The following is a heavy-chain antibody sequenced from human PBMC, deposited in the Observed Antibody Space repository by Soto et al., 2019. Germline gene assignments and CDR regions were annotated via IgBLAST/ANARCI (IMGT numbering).Heavy chain of an antibody. J-gene: IGHJ4*02. CDR1: GFTFSSYE. V-gene: IGHV3-48*03. CDR2: ISSSGSTI. CDR3: ARDLSYYGSGSY. D-gene: IGHD3-10*01. Sequence: QAGGSLRLSCAASGFTFSSYEMNWVRQAPGKGLEWVSYISSSGSTIYYADSVKGRFTISRDNAKNSLYLQMNSLRAEDTAVYYCARDLSYYGSGSYWGQGTLVTVSS.